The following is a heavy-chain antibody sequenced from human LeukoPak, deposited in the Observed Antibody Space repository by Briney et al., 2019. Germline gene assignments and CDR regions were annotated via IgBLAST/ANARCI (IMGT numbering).Heavy chain of an antibody. D-gene: IGHD1-1*01. J-gene: IGHJ4*02. V-gene: IGHV3-21*04. CDR3: ARDLTTRNFYFDY. CDR1: GFTFSAYS. Sequence: GGSLRLSCAASGFTFSAYSMNWVRQAPGKGLEWVSSISTGSSYIYYADSVKGRFTISRENAKNSLYLQMNSLRAEDTAVYYCARDLTTRNFYFDYWGQGTLVTVSS. CDR2: ISTGSSYI.